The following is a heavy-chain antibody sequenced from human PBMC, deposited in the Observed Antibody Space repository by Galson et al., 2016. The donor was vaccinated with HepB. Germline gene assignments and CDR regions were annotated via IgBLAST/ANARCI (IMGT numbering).Heavy chain of an antibody. J-gene: IGHJ6*02. CDR3: ARHWRLGGGGYTYYYPWDF. D-gene: IGHD3-16*01. Sequence: QSGAEVKKPGESLRISCKGFGYSFTSYWIAWVRQMPGKGLEWMGTVDPSDSNTKYSPSFQGHVIISADKSINTAYLQWSSLKASDTAMYYCARHWRLGGGGYTYYYPWDFGGQGTTVTVSS. CDR2: VDPSDSNT. CDR1: GYSFTSYW. V-gene: IGHV5-10-1*01.